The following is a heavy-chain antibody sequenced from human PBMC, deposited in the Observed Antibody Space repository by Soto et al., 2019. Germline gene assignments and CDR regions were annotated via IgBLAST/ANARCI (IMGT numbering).Heavy chain of an antibody. CDR1: GGSISSGGQY. D-gene: IGHD2-15*01. CDR3: ARSGRSHPDY. Sequence: QVQLQESGPGLVKPSQTLSLTCTVSGGSISSGGQYWSWIRQFPGTGLEWIGYIYNSGGTFYNPSLKSRVTISADTTNNQFSLKLSSMTAADTAVYYCARSGRSHPDYWGQGTLVTVSS. J-gene: IGHJ4*02. CDR2: IYNSGGT. V-gene: IGHV4-31*03.